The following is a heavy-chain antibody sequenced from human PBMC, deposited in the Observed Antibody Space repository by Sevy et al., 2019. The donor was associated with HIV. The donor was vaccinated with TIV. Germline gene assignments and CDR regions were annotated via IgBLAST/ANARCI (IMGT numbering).Heavy chain of an antibody. CDR2: IYSGGST. CDR3: ARDQEYLLLSYGMDV. D-gene: IGHD2-2*01. V-gene: IGHV3-53*01. J-gene: IGHJ6*02. CDR1: GFTVSSNY. Sequence: GGSLRLSCAASGFTVSSNYMSWVRQAPGKGLEWVSVIYSGGSTYYADSVKGRFTISRDNSKNTLYLQMNSLRAEDTAVYYCARDQEYLLLSYGMDVWGQGTTVTVSS.